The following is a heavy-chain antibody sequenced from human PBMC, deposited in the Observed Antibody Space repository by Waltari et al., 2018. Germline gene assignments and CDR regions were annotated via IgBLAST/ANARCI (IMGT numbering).Heavy chain of an antibody. D-gene: IGHD3-10*01. CDR1: GYTFTGYY. V-gene: IGHV1-2*06. J-gene: IGHJ4*02. Sequence: QVQLVQSGAEVKKPGASVKVSCQASGYTFTGYYMHWVRQAPGQGLEWMGRINPNSGGTNYAQKFQGRVTMTRDTSISTAYMELSRLRSDDTAVYYCAAVLLWFGESLDYWGQGTLVTVSS. CDR3: AAVLLWFGESLDY. CDR2: INPNSGGT.